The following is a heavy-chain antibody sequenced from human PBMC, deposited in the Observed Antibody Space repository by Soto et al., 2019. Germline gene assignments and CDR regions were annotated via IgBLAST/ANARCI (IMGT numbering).Heavy chain of an antibody. Sequence: PGGSLRLSCAASGFTFRSYAMHWVRQAPGKGLEWVAVISYDGSNKYYADSVKGRFTISRDNSKNTLYLQMNSLRAEDTAVYYCARDRSYPFGWLVLSSSGPPDYWGQGTLVTVSS. J-gene: IGHJ4*02. CDR3: ARDRSYPFGWLVLSSSGPPDY. CDR2: ISYDGSNK. D-gene: IGHD6-19*01. V-gene: IGHV3-30-3*01. CDR1: GFTFRSYA.